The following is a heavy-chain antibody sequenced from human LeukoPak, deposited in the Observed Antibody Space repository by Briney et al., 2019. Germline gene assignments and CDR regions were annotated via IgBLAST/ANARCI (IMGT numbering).Heavy chain of an antibody. CDR3: AKGPRVTMIVVVTSFDY. Sequence: GGSLRLSCAASGFTFSSYGMHWVRQAPGKGLEWVAVIWYEGSNKYYADSVKGRFTISRDNSKNTLYLQMNSLRAEDTAVYYCAKGPRVTMIVVVTSFDYWGQGTLVTVSS. V-gene: IGHV3-33*06. D-gene: IGHD3-22*01. J-gene: IGHJ4*02. CDR2: IWYEGSNK. CDR1: GFTFSSYG.